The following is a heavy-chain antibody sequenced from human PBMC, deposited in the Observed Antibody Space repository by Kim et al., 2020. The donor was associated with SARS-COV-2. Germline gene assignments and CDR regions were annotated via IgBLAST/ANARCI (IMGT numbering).Heavy chain of an antibody. CDR2: ISGDGGST. CDR3: AKATGYSFGYWFDY. CDR1: GFTFDDYA. D-gene: IGHD5-18*01. V-gene: IGHV3-43*02. Sequence: GGSLRLSCAASGFTFDDYAMHWVRQAPGKGLEWVSLISGDGGSTYYADSVEGRFTISRDNSKNSLYLQMNSLRTEDTALYYCAKATGYSFGYWFDYWGQGTLVTVSS. J-gene: IGHJ4*02.